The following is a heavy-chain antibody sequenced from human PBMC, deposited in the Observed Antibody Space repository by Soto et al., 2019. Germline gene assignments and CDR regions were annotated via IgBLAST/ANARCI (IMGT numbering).Heavy chain of an antibody. J-gene: IGHJ1*01. D-gene: IGHD6-19*01. CDR2: ISAYNGNT. V-gene: IGHV1-18*01. CDR1: GYTFTSYG. CDR3: ARVSVFGSGWFAEYFQH. Sequence: QVQLVQSGAEVKKPGASVKVSCKASGYTFTSYGISWVRQAPGQGLEGMGWISAYNGNTNYAQKLQGRVTMTTDTATSTAYMELRSLRSDDTAVYYCARVSVFGSGWFAEYFQHWGQGTLVTVSS.